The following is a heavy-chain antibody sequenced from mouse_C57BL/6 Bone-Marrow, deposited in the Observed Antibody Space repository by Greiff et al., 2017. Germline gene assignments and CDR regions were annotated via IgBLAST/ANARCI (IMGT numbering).Heavy chain of an antibody. CDR1: GYSFTSYY. CDR3: APGGTTTGAY. Sequence: QVQLKESGPELVKPGASVKISCKASGYSFTSYYIHWVKQRPGQGLEWIGWIYPGSGNTKYNEKFKGKATLTADTSSSTAYMQLSSLTSEDSAVYYCAPGGTTTGAYWGQGTLVTVSA. J-gene: IGHJ3*01. V-gene: IGHV1-66*01. D-gene: IGHD1-1*01. CDR2: IYPGSGNT.